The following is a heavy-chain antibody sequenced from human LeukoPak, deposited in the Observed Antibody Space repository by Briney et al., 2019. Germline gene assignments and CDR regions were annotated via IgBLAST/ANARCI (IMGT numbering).Heavy chain of an antibody. CDR3: ANSAWGADDSSSYYQFDY. D-gene: IGHD3-22*01. Sequence: PGGSLRLSCAASGFTFSNYAMHWVRQAPGKGLEWVAVISYDGSDKFYADSVKGRFTISRDNSKNTLYLQMNSLRPDDTAVYYCANSAWGADDSSSYYQFDYWGQGTLVTVSS. CDR2: ISYDGSDK. CDR1: GFTFSNYA. V-gene: IGHV3-30*18. J-gene: IGHJ4*02.